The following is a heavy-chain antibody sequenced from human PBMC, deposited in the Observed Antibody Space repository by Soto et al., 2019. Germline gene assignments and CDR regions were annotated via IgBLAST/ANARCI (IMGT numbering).Heavy chain of an antibody. J-gene: IGHJ4*02. CDR2: ISLSGSTI. V-gene: IGHV3-48*03. CDR1: GFTFTAFG. D-gene: IGHD3-3*02. CDR3: ARESFSASPNFFDY. Sequence: GGSLRLSCAASGFTFTAFGMHWVRQAPGKGLEWVSYISLSGSTIYYADSVKGRFTISRDDAKNSLYLQMDSLRADDTAVYYCARESFSASPNFFDYWGQGTLVTSPQ.